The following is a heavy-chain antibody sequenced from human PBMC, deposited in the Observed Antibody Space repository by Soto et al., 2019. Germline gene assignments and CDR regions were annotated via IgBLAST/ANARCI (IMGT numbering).Heavy chain of an antibody. CDR1: GFTFDDYA. D-gene: IGHD3-16*01. J-gene: IGHJ6*02. Sequence: GGSLRLSCAASGFTFDDYAMHWVRQAPGKGLEWVSGISWNSGSIGYADSVKGRFTISRDNAKNSLYLQMNSLRAEDTAVYYCATDSIIYYYYYGMDVWGQGTTVTVSS. V-gene: IGHV3-9*01. CDR3: ATDSIIYYYYYGMDV. CDR2: ISWNSGSI.